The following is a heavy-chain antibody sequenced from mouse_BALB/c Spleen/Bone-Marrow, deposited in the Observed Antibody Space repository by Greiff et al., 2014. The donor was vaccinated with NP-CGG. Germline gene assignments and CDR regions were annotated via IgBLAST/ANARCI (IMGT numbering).Heavy chain of an antibody. V-gene: IGHV2-9*02. J-gene: IGHJ3*01. CDR2: IWAGGGT. Sequence: VQLQQSGPGLAAPSQSLSISCTVSGFSLNNYGVHWVRQPPGKGLEWLGVIWAGGGTNYNSTLMSRLSVIKDNSKSQVFLKMNSLQTDDTAMYYCVSELGGFAYWGQGTLVTVSA. CDR3: VSELGGFAY. CDR1: GFSLNNYG.